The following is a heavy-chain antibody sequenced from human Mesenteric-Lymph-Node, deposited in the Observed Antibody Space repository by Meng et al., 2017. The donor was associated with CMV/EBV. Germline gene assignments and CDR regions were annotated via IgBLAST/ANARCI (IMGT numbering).Heavy chain of an antibody. CDR1: GYTFTDFS. CDR2: INPNSGVS. Sequence: VQLVQPRAEVGKPGASVMVSCKASGYTFTDFSIHWVRQAPGQGLEWMGRINPNSGVSNSAQNFPGRVTMTRDTSISTAYMELGRLTSDDTAVYYCARDNVNPEGFDPWGQGTLVTVSS. J-gene: IGHJ5*02. V-gene: IGHV1-2*06. CDR3: ARDNVNPEGFDP. D-gene: IGHD2/OR15-2a*01.